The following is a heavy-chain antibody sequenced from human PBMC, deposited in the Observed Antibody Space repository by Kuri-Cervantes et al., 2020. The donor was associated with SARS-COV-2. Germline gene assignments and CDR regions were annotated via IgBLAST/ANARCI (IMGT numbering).Heavy chain of an antibody. V-gene: IGHV4-34*01. Sequence: GSLRLSCAVFGGSFSGYYWSWVRQSPGKGLEWIGKINHSGSTNYNPSLSSRVTISVDMSKNQFSLRLSSMTAADTAMYYCARGREGVVPATILGLGYFLYFSMDVWGKGTSVTVSS. CDR2: INHSGST. CDR1: GGSFSGYY. CDR3: ARGREGVVPATILGLGYFLYFSMDV. D-gene: IGHD2-2*01. J-gene: IGHJ6*03.